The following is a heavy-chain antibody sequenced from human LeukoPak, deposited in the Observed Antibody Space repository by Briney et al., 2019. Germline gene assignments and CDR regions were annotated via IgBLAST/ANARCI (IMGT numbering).Heavy chain of an antibody. J-gene: IGHJ5*02. CDR3: ATERAGITMVRSWFDP. CDR2: FDPEDGEA. CDR1: GYTLTELS. D-gene: IGHD3-10*01. Sequence: ASVKVSCKVSGYTLTELSMHWVRQAPGKGLEWMGGFDPEDGEAIYAQKFQGRVTMTEDTSTDTAYMELSSLRSEDTAVYYCATERAGITMVRSWFDPWGQGTLVTVSS. V-gene: IGHV1-24*01.